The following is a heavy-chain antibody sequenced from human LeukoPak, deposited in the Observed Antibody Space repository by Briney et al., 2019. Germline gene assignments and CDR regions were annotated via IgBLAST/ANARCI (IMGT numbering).Heavy chain of an antibody. CDR2: ISSSGGSL. CDR3: ARHYYDSSGQFLYAFDI. V-gene: IGHV3-21*01. D-gene: IGHD3-22*01. J-gene: IGHJ3*02. CDR1: GFTFSTYS. Sequence: GGSPRLSCAASGFTFSTYSMNWVRQAPGKGLEWVSSISSSGGSLYYADSVKGRFTISRDNAKNSLYLQMNSLRAEDTAVYSCARHYYDSSGQFLYAFDIWGQGTMVTVSS.